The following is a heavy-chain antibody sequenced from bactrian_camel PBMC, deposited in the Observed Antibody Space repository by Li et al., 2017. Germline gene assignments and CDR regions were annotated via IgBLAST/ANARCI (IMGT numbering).Heavy chain of an antibody. D-gene: IGHD2*01. Sequence: HVQLVESGGGSVQAGGSLRLSCAASGYTVSSTRMGWFRQAPGKEREGVACIGRDGITMYSDSVKGRFTISKDNAMNTLYLQMNSLKPEDSGMYYCVADVFPRCLRFFEGDGGSWTPPKYEGQGTQVTVS. V-gene: IGHV3S68*01. CDR1: GYTVSSTR. CDR2: IGRDGIT. J-gene: IGHJ4*01.